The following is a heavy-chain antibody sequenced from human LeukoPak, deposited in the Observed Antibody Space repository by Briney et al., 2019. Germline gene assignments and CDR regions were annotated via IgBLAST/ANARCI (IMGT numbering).Heavy chain of an antibody. D-gene: IGHD2-21*01. J-gene: IGHJ3*02. CDR2: IWYDGSNK. CDR1: GFTFSSYW. V-gene: IGHV3-33*08. Sequence: GGSLRLSCAASGFTFSSYWMSWVRQAPGKGLEWVAVIWYDGSNKYYADSVKGRFTISRDNSKNTLYLQMNSLRAEDTAVYYCARASDSRSDFDIWGQGTMVTVSS. CDR3: ARASDSRSDFDI.